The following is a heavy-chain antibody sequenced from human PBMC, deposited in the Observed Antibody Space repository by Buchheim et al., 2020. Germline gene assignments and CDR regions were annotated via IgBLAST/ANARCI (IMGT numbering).Heavy chain of an antibody. Sequence: QVQLVQSGAEVKKPGASVKVSCKASGYTFTGYYMHWVRQAPGQGLEWMGWINPNSGGTNYAQKFQGRVTMTRDTSISTAYMELSRLRSDDTAVYYCARDRYYDFWSGYYLYYYYGMDVWGQGTT. J-gene: IGHJ6*02. D-gene: IGHD3-3*01. CDR3: ARDRYYDFWSGYYLYYYYGMDV. CDR1: GYTFTGYY. V-gene: IGHV1-2*02. CDR2: INPNSGGT.